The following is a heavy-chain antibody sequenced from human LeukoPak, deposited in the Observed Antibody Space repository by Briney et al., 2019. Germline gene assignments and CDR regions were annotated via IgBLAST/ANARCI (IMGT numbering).Heavy chain of an antibody. Sequence: SETLSLTCNASGDSFSNYYWSWIRQPAGRGLEWIGRIYGSGGSNYNPSLKSRVSISVDKSKNRFSLNLTSVTAADTAVYYCAREAETYSSGFYYDQWGQGTLVTVSS. CDR3: AREAETYSSGFYYDQ. D-gene: IGHD5-18*01. CDR2: IYGSGGS. J-gene: IGHJ4*02. V-gene: IGHV4-4*07. CDR1: GDSFSNYY.